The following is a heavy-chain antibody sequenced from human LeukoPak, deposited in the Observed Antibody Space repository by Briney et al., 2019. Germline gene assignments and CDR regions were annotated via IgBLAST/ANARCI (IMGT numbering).Heavy chain of an antibody. D-gene: IGHD2-15*01. CDR3: ASANRFCSGGTCYGY. Sequence: GGSLRLSCAASGCIFSSCWMSWVRQAPGRGLEGVANVKQDGSEKSYVDSVKGRFTISRDNAKNSLYLQMNSLRAEDTAVYYCASANRFCSGGTCYGYWGQGALVTVSS. CDR1: GCIFSSCW. V-gene: IGHV3-7*01. CDR2: VKQDGSEK. J-gene: IGHJ4*02.